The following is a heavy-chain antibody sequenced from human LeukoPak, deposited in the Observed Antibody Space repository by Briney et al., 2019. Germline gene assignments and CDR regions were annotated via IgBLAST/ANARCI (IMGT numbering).Heavy chain of an antibody. D-gene: IGHD6-19*01. CDR2: INPNSGGT. CDR1: GYTFTGYY. CDR3: ARAIDIAVAGTFDY. V-gene: IGHV1-2*02. Sequence: GASVKVSCKASGYTFTGYYMHWVRQAPGQGLEWMGWINPNSGGTNYAQKFQGRVTMTRDTSISTAYMELSRLRSDDTAVYYCARAIDIAVAGTFDYWGQGTLVTVSS. J-gene: IGHJ4*02.